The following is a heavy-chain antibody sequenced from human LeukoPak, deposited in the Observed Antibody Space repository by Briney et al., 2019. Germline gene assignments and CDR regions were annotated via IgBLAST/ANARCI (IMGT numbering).Heavy chain of an antibody. CDR1: GGSISSSSYY. Sequence: NTSETLSLTCTVSGGSISSSSYYWGWIRQPPGKGLEWIGSIYYSGSTYYNPSLKSRVTISVDTSKNQFSLKLSSVTAADTAVYYCAKGAVMDPNVFDYWGQGTLVTVSS. CDR2: IYYSGST. CDR3: AKGAVMDPNVFDY. J-gene: IGHJ4*02. D-gene: IGHD3-16*01. V-gene: IGHV4-39*07.